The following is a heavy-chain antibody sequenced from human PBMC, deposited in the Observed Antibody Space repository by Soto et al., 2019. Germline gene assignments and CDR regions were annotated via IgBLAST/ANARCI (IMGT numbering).Heavy chain of an antibody. Sequence: HPGGSLRLSCAASGFTFSSYGMHWVRQAPGKGLEWVAVIWYDGSNKYYADSVKGRFTISRDNSKNTLYLQMNSLRAEDTAVYYCARGDRSWYFSSFPVARGLTDFRGPGTL. CDR1: GFTFSSYG. CDR3: ARGDRSWYFSSFPVARGLTDF. D-gene: IGHD6-13*01. CDR2: IWYDGSNK. V-gene: IGHV3-33*01. J-gene: IGHJ4*02.